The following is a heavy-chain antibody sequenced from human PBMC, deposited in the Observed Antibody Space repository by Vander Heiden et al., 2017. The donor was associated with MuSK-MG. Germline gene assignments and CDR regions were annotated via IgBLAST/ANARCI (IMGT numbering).Heavy chain of an antibody. CDR2: IFSNDEK. CDR3: ARIPKQWLVGGDLGTIYYYYYYGMDV. CDR1: GFSLSNARMG. V-gene: IGHV2-26*01. Sequence: QVTLKESGPVLVKPTETLTLTCTVSGFSLSNARMGVSWIRQPPGKALEWLAHIFSNDEKSYSTSLKSRLTISKDTSKCQVVLTMTNMDPVDTATYYCARIPKQWLVGGDLGTIYYYYYYGMDVWGQGTTVTVSS. D-gene: IGHD6-19*01. J-gene: IGHJ6*02.